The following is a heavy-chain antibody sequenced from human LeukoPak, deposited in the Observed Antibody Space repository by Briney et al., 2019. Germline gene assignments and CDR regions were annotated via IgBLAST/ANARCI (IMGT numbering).Heavy chain of an antibody. D-gene: IGHD6-19*01. CDR2: INPNSGGT. CDR1: GYTFSGYY. V-gene: IGHV1-2*02. CDR3: ARAVKYRSGPLTDLLPYYFDY. Sequence: ASVKVSCKASGYTFSGYYMHWVRQAPGQGLEWMGWINPNSGGTNYAQKFQGRVTMTRDTSISTAYMELSSLRSEDMAVYYCARAVKYRSGPLTDLLPYYFDYWGQGTLVTVSS. J-gene: IGHJ4*02.